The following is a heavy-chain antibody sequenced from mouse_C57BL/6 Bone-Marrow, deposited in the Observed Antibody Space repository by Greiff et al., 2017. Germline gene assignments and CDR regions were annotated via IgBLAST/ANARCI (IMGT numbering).Heavy chain of an antibody. Sequence: QVQLQQPGAELVKPGASVKLSCKASGYTFTSYWMHWVKQRPGQGLEWIGMIHPNSGSTNYNEKFKSKATLTVDKSSSTAYMQPSSLTSEDSAVYYCARRAYPFAYWGQGTLVTVSA. V-gene: IGHV1-64*01. CDR3: ARRAYPFAY. D-gene: IGHD3-3*01. CDR2: IHPNSGST. J-gene: IGHJ3*01. CDR1: GYTFTSYW.